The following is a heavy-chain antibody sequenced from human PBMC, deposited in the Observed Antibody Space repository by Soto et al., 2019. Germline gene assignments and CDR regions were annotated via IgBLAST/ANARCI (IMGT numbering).Heavy chain of an antibody. CDR3: ASPIRFLEWLTAPFDY. V-gene: IGHV1-69*06. Sequence: EASVKVSCKASGGTFSSYAISWVRQAPGQGLEWMGGIIPIFGTANYAQKFQGRVTITADKSTSTAYMELSSLRSEDTAVYYCASPIRFLEWLTAPFDYWGQGTLVTVSS. D-gene: IGHD3-3*01. CDR2: IIPIFGTA. CDR1: GGTFSSYA. J-gene: IGHJ4*02.